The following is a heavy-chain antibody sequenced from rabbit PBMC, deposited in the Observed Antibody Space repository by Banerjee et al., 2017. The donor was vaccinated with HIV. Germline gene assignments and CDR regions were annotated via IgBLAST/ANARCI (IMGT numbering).Heavy chain of an antibody. Sequence: QQQLEESGGGLVKPGGTLTLTCKASGIDLSSDYYMCWVRQAPGKGLELIACIFSNRGITWYASWVNGRFTISKTSSTTVTLQMTSLTAADTATYFCARDRDWTLDLWGQGTLVTVS. D-gene: IGHD4-2*01. CDR3: ARDRDWTLDL. CDR2: IFSNRGIT. CDR1: GIDLSSDYY. V-gene: IGHV1S43*01. J-gene: IGHJ4*01.